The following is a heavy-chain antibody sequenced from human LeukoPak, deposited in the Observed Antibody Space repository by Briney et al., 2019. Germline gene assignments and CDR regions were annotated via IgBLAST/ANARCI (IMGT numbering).Heavy chain of an antibody. V-gene: IGHV3-21*01. CDR1: GFTFSTSA. D-gene: IGHD3-9*01. Sequence: GGSLRLSCAASGFTFSTSAMNWVRQVPGKGLEWVSSIDYDSSHIHYAASVRGRFTISRDNARDSVYLQMDSLRVEDTAVYYCTRDPLRYLRVGHYDYWGQGTLDAVSS. CDR2: IDYDSSHI. J-gene: IGHJ4*02. CDR3: TRDPLRYLRVGHYDY.